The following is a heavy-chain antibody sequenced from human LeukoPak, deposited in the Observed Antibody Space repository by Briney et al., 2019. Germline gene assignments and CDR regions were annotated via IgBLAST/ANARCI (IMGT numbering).Heavy chain of an antibody. CDR3: ARGVLWSGYFYFDY. Sequence: GGSLRLSCAASGFTVSNNYMSWVRQAPGKGLEWVGRIRNKANSYTTEYAASVKGRFTISRDDSKNSLYLQMNSLKAEDTAVYYCARGVLWSGYFYFDYWGQGTLVTVSS. V-gene: IGHV3-72*01. D-gene: IGHD3-3*01. CDR1: GFTVSNNY. CDR2: IRNKANSYTT. J-gene: IGHJ4*02.